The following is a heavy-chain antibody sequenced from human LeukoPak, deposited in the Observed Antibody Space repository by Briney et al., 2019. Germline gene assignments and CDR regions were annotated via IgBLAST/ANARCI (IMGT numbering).Heavy chain of an antibody. CDR3: STCLSRVGTRYFGMDV. Sequence: GGSLRLSCAASGFTFSNAWMIWVRQAPGKGLEWIGRIKNKTDAGTTDYAAPVKGRFTISRDDSKTTVYLQLNSLKTEDTAVYYCSTCLSRVGTRYFGMDVWGQGTTVT. CDR1: GFTFSNAW. D-gene: IGHD3-10*01. J-gene: IGHJ6*02. CDR2: IKNKTDAGTT. V-gene: IGHV3-15*01.